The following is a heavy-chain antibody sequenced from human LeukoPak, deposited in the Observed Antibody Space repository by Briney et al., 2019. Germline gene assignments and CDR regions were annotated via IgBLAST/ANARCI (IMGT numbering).Heavy chain of an antibody. D-gene: IGHD6-13*01. J-gene: IGHJ5*02. Sequence: PSETLSLTCTVSGGSISSYYWSWIRQPPGKGLEWIGYIYYSGSTNYNPSLKSRVTISVDTSKNQFSLKLSSVTAADTAVYYCARGVAAAGKRWFDPWGQGTLVTVSS. V-gene: IGHV4-59*01. CDR2: IYYSGST. CDR1: GGSISSYY. CDR3: ARGVAAAGKRWFDP.